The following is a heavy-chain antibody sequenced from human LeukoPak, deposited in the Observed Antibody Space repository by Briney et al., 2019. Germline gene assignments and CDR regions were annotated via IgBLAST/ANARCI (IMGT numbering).Heavy chain of an antibody. CDR3: ARTPKTVKNYYYMDV. CDR2: IHYSGST. J-gene: IGHJ6*03. V-gene: IGHV4-39*07. D-gene: IGHD4-17*01. Sequence: PSETLSLTCTVSGGSISSSSYYWGWIRQPPGKGLEWIGSIHYSGSTNYNPSLKSRVTISVDTSKNQFSLKLSSVTAADTAVYYCARTPKTVKNYYYMDVWGKGTTVTISS. CDR1: GGSISSSSYY.